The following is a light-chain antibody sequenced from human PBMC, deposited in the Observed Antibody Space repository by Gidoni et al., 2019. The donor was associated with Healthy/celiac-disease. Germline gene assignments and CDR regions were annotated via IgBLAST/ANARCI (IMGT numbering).Light chain of an antibody. V-gene: IGLV3-21*04. Sequence: SSVLTQPPSVSVAPGKTARITCGGNNIGSKSVHWYQQKPGQPPVLVIYYDSDRPSGIPERFSGSNSGNTATLTISRVEAGDEADYYCQVWDSSSDHPVFGTGTKVTVL. CDR2: YDS. J-gene: IGLJ1*01. CDR3: QVWDSSSDHPV. CDR1: NIGSKS.